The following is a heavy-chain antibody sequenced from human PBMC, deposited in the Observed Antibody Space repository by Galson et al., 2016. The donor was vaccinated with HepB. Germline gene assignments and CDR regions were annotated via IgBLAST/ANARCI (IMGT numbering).Heavy chain of an antibody. CDR2: IYFSGST. D-gene: IGHD2-21*02. Sequence: SETLSLTCTVSGGSISTSSHYWGWIRQPPGKGLEWIATIYFSGSTYYNPSLKSRLTIAVDTSKNQFSLKLSSVTAADTAVYYCARQDFPHCGGYCYWSSGPHFFDFWGQGTLVTVSS. CDR3: ARQDFPHCGGYCYWSSGPHFFDF. J-gene: IGHJ4*02. V-gene: IGHV4-39*01. CDR1: GGSISTSSHY.